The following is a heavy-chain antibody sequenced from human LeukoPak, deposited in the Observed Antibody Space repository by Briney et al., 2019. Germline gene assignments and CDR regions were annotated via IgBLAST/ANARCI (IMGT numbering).Heavy chain of an antibody. J-gene: IGHJ5*02. CDR3: ARHNYYYDSSAPWFDP. V-gene: IGHV4-34*01. Sequence: SETLSLTCAVYGGSFSGYYWSWIRQPPGKGLEWIGEINHSGSTNYNPSLKSRVTISVDTSKNQSSLKLSSVTAADTAVYYCARHNYYYDSSAPWFDPWGQGTLVTVSS. CDR2: INHSGST. CDR1: GGSFSGYY. D-gene: IGHD3-22*01.